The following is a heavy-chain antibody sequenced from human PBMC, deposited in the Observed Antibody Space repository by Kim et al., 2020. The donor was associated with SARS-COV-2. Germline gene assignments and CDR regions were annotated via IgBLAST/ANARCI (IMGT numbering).Heavy chain of an antibody. D-gene: IGHD2-15*01. CDR2: INPSGGST. CDR3: AREDCSGGSCYWFDP. J-gene: IGHJ5*02. CDR1: GYTFTSYY. V-gene: IGHV1-46*01. Sequence: ASVKVSCKASGYTFTSYYMHWVRQAPGQGLEWMGIINPSGGSTSYAQKFQGRVTMTRDTSTSTVYMELSSLRSEDTAVYYCAREDCSGGSCYWFDPWGQGTLVTVSS.